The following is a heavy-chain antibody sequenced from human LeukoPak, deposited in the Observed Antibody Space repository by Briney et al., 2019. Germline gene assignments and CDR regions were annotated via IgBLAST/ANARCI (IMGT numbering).Heavy chain of an antibody. J-gene: IGHJ4*02. V-gene: IGHV3-11*01. D-gene: IGHD3-16*01. Sequence: PGGSLILSCAASGFTFSDYYMSWIRQAQGKGLEWVSNISSSGSTIYYADSVKGRFTISRDNAKNSLYLQMNSLRAEDTAVYYCARGEFWGAFDYWGQGTLVTVSS. CDR2: ISSSGSTI. CDR1: GFTFSDYY. CDR3: ARGEFWGAFDY.